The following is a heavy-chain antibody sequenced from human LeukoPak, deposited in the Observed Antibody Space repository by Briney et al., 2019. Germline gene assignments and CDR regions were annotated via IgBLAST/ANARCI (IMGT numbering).Heavy chain of an antibody. CDR2: ISGSGGST. J-gene: IGHJ4*02. CDR3: ARERGDSSGRYFDY. V-gene: IGHV3-23*01. D-gene: IGHD3-22*01. CDR1: GFTFSSYA. Sequence: GGSLRLSCAASGFTFSSYAMHWVRQAPGKGLEWVSAISGSGGSTYYADSVKGRFTISRDNSKNTLYLQMNSLRAEDTAVYYCARERGDSSGRYFDYWGQGILVTVSS.